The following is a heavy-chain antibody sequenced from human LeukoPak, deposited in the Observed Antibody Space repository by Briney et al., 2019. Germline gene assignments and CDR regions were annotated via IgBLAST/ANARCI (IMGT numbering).Heavy chain of an antibody. CDR1: GFTFSSYG. D-gene: IGHD6-19*01. Sequence: GGSLRLSCAASGFTFSSYGMHWVRQAPGKGLEWVAFIRYDGSNKYYADSVKGRFTISRDNSKNTLYLQMNSLRAEDTAVYYCANIYRAVDKPPFDYWGQGTLVTVSS. J-gene: IGHJ4*02. CDR3: ANIYRAVDKPPFDY. V-gene: IGHV3-30*02. CDR2: IRYDGSNK.